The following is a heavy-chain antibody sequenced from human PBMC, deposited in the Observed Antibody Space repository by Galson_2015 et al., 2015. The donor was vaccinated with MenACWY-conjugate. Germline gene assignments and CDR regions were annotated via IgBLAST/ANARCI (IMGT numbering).Heavy chain of an antibody. CDR1: GFTFSSYA. V-gene: IGHV3-23*01. D-gene: IGHD3-16*01. CDR3: AKASYTNSPREAFDY. Sequence: SLRLSCAASGFTFSSYAMSWVRQAPGKGLEWVSVISGSGGSTYYADSVKGRFTISRGNSENTVYLQVNSLRAEDTAIYYCAKASYTNSPREAFDYWGQGTLVTVSS. CDR2: ISGSGGST. J-gene: IGHJ4*02.